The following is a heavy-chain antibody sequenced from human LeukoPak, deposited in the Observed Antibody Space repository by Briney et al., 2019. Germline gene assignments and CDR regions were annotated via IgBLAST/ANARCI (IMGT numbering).Heavy chain of an antibody. J-gene: IGHJ4*02. D-gene: IGHD4-17*01. Sequence: GRSLRLSCAASGFTFSNYGMHWVRQTPGKGLEWVAVVSYDGSNKYYTDSVKGRFTISRDNSKNTLYLQMNSLRAEDTAVYYCAKDHFYMDPYGDYAGYYFDYWGQGTVVTVSS. CDR1: GFTFSNYG. CDR2: VSYDGSNK. V-gene: IGHV3-30*18. CDR3: AKDHFYMDPYGDYAGYYFDY.